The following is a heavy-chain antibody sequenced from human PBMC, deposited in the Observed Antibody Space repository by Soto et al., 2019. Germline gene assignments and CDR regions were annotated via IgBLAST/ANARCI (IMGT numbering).Heavy chain of an antibody. CDR1: GFSFSSYS. CDR2: ISSSSSSI. J-gene: IGHJ6*02. CDR3: ARIYGSGKTDV. V-gene: IGHV3-21*01. D-gene: IGHD3-10*01. Sequence: EVQLVESGGGLVKPGGSLSLSFAASGFSFSSYSMNWFRQAPGKGLEWVSSISSSSSSIYYADSAKGRFTISRDNDNNSLYLQINNLRVEDTAVDYCARIYGSGKTDVWGQGTTVTVSS.